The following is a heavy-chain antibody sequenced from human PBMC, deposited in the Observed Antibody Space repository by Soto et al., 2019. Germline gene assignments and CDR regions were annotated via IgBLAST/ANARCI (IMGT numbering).Heavy chain of an antibody. CDR2: IYYSGST. CDR1: GGSISSGDYY. V-gene: IGHV4-30-4*01. J-gene: IGHJ6*02. CDR3: AREGGRWTPQGDYYYYGMDV. Sequence: QVQLQESGPGLVKPSQTLSLTCTVSGGSISSGDYYWSWIRQPPGKGLEWIGYIYYSGSTYYNPSLKSRVTISVDTSKNQFSLKLSSVTAADTAVYYCAREGGRWTPQGDYYYYGMDVWGQGTTVTVSS. D-gene: IGHD2-15*01.